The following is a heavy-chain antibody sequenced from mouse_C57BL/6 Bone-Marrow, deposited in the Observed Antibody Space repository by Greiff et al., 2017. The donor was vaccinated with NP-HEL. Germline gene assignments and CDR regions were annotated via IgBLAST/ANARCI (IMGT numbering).Heavy chain of an antibody. CDR3: ARRGYARDFDY. CDR1: GYSFTGYY. CDR2: INPSTGGT. J-gene: IGHJ2*01. Sequence: VQLQQSGPELVKPGASVKISCKASGYSFTGYYMNWVKQSPEKSLEWIGEINPSTGGTTYNQKFKAKATLTVDKSSSTAYMQLKSLTSEDSAVYYCARRGYARDFDYWGQGTTLTVSS. D-gene: IGHD2-2*01. V-gene: IGHV1-42*01.